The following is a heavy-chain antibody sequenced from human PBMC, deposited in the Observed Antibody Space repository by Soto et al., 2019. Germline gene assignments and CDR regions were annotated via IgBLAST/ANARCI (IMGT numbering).Heavy chain of an antibody. D-gene: IGHD2-2*01. CDR2: INHSGST. V-gene: IGHV4-34*01. CDR3: ARGRRCSSTSCNSRDMDV. Sequence: PSETLSLTVAVDGGAFIGDYWSMIRQPPGKGLEWIGEINHSGSTNYNPSLKSRVTISVDTSKNQFSLKLSSVTAADTAVYYCARGRRCSSTSCNSRDMDVWGKGTTVTAP. J-gene: IGHJ6*03. CDR1: GGAFIGDY.